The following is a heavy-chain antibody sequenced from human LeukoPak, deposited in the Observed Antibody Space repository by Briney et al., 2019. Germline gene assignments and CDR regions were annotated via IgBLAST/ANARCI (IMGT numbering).Heavy chain of an antibody. J-gene: IGHJ4*02. D-gene: IGHD2-21*01. V-gene: IGHV4-61*08. CDR3: TTYYVGEGGRGH. CDR1: GDSVSSAGYH. CDR2: SGSP. Sequence: SETLSLTCSVSGDSVSSAGYHWRWIRQAPGKGLEWIGRSGSPSYNPSLKSRVMISIDTSKNQFSLKVSTVTAADTAVYYCTTYYVGEGGRGHWGPGTLVTVSS.